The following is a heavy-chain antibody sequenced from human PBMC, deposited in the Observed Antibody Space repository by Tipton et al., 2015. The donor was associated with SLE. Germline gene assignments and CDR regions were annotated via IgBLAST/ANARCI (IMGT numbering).Heavy chain of an antibody. CDR3: ARWSGYSSSWPYFDY. V-gene: IGHV4-4*07. Sequence: TLSLTCTVSGGSISSYYWSWIRQPPGKGLEWIGRIYTSGSTNYNPSLKSRVTMSVDTSKNQFSLKLSSVTAADTAVYYCARWSGYSSSWPYFDYWGQGTLVTVSS. CDR1: GGSISSYY. J-gene: IGHJ4*02. D-gene: IGHD6-13*01. CDR2: IYTSGST.